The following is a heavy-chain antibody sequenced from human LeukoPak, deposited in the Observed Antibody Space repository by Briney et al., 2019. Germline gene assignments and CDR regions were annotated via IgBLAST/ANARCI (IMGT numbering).Heavy chain of an antibody. Sequence: ASVKVSCKASGYTFTGYYMHWVRQAPGQGLKWMGWINPNSGGTNYAQKFQGRVTMTRDTSISTAYMELSRLRSDDTAVYYCARVMGAAAGIVYYYYYYYMDVWGKGTTVTVSS. J-gene: IGHJ6*03. CDR1: GYTFTGYY. D-gene: IGHD6-13*01. CDR3: ARVMGAAAGIVYYYYYYYMDV. CDR2: INPNSGGT. V-gene: IGHV1-2*02.